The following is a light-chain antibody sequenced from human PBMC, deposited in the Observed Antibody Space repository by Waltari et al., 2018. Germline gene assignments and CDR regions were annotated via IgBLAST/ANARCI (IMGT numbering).Light chain of an antibody. CDR3: AAWDDSLNVV. J-gene: IGLJ2*01. Sequence: QSVLTQPPSASGTPGQRVTIHCSGSSSNIGSYPSHWYQQLPGTAPKLLIYSNNQRPSGVPDRFSGSKSGTSASLAISGLQSEDEADYYCAAWDDSLNVVFGGGTKLTVL. CDR1: SSNIGSYP. CDR2: SNN. V-gene: IGLV1-44*01.